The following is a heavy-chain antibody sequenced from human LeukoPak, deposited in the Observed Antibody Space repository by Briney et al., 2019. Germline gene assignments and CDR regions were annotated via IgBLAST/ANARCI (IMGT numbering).Heavy chain of an antibody. Sequence: PGRSLRLSCAASGFTFSSYGRHWVRQAPGEGLEWVAVISYDGSNEYYADSVKGRFTISRDNSKNTVHLQMNSLRAEDTAVYYCAKDTNLGYWGQGTLVTVSS. CDR2: ISYDGSNE. CDR1: GFTFSSYG. CDR3: AKDTNLGY. V-gene: IGHV3-30*18. D-gene: IGHD1-1*01. J-gene: IGHJ4*02.